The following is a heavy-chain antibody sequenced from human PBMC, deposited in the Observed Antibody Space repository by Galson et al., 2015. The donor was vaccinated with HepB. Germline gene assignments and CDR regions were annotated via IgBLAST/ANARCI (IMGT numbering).Heavy chain of an antibody. CDR3: ARAALGWFDP. CDR1: GFAFSDYY. Sequence: SLRLSCAASGFAFSDYYMSWIRQAPGKGLEWISYISSSSTTIFYADSVKGRFTISRDNAKNSLYLQMNSLRVEDTAVYYCARAALGWFDPWGQGTLVTVSS. CDR2: ISSSSTTI. D-gene: IGHD6-25*01. J-gene: IGHJ5*02. V-gene: IGHV3-11*01.